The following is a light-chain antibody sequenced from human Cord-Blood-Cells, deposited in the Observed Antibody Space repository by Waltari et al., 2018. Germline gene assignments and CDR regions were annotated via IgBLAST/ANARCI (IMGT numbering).Light chain of an antibody. J-gene: IGKJ3*01. V-gene: IGKV3-11*01. Sequence: EIVLTPSPATLSLSPGERATLSCRASQSVSSYLACYQQNPGQAPRLLIYYASNRATGIPARFSGSGSGTDFTLTISSLGPEDFAVYYCQQRSNWPPGITFGPGTKVDIK. CDR3: QQRSNWPPGIT. CDR1: QSVSSY. CDR2: YAS.